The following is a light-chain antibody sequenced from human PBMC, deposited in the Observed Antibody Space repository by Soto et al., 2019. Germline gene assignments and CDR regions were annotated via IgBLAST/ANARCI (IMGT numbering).Light chain of an antibody. CDR1: QDISNY. Sequence: DIQMTQSPSSLSASVGDRVTITCQASQDISNYLNWYQQKPGKAPKLLIYDASNLETGVPSRFSGSGSGTDFTFTXXSLQPEDIATYYCXQYDNLPSLTFGGGTKVEIK. V-gene: IGKV1-33*01. CDR3: XQYDNLPSLT. J-gene: IGKJ4*01. CDR2: DAS.